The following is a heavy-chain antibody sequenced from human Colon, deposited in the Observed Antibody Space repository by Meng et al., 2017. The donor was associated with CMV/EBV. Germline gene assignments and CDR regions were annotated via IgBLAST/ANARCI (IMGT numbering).Heavy chain of an antibody. Sequence: GSGGSNSSSSYDWGWVGQPPGQGFEWIGSLYYTGSTYYNTSLRSRITMSVDTSRNQFSLKLSSVTVADTAVYYCARQGGASPTTGVFWGPGILVTVSS. CDR2: LYYTGST. CDR3: ARQGGASPTTGVF. V-gene: IGHV4-39*01. CDR1: GGSNSSSSYD. J-gene: IGHJ4*02. D-gene: IGHD1-26*01.